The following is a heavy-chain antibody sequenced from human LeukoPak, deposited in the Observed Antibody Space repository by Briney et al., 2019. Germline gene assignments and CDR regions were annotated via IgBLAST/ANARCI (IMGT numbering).Heavy chain of an antibody. J-gene: IGHJ4*02. Sequence: GASVKVSCKASGYTFTGYYMHWVRQAPGQGLEWMGRINPNSGGTNYAQKFQGRVTMTRDTSISTAYMELSRLRSDDTAVYYCARDYKTPNYYGSGSYGYWGQGTLVTVSS. D-gene: IGHD3-10*01. CDR2: INPNSGGT. V-gene: IGHV1-2*06. CDR3: ARDYKTPNYYGSGSYGY. CDR1: GYTFTGYY.